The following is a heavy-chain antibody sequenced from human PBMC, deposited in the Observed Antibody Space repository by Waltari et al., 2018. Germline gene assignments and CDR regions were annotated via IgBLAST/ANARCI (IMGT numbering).Heavy chain of an antibody. J-gene: IGHJ4*02. D-gene: IGHD3-3*01. CDR2: INSDGSST. CDR3: ARGLNFDSWSGYYGYLDS. V-gene: IGHV3-74*03. Sequence: EVELVESGGDLVQPGGSLILSCAASGFTFSSHWMHWVRQVPGNGLLWVSRINSDGSSTTYADSVKGRFLIYRDNAKDTLFLQMTNLRTDDTAIYYCARGLNFDSWSGYYGYLDSWGRGTRVTVAS. CDR1: GFTFSSHW.